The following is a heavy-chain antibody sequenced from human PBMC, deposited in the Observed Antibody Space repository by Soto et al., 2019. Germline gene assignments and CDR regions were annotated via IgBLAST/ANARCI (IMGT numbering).Heavy chain of an antibody. D-gene: IGHD3-22*01. Sequence: QVQLQESGPGLVKPSQTLSLTCTVSGGSISSGGYYWSWIRQHPGKGLGWIGYIYYSGSTYYNPSLKGRVTISVDTSKNQFSLKLSSVTAADTAVYYCARGDYYDSSGYYTFGYWGQGTLVTVSS. CDR1: GGSISSGGYY. CDR3: ARGDYYDSSGYYTFGY. J-gene: IGHJ4*02. CDR2: IYYSGST. V-gene: IGHV4-31*03.